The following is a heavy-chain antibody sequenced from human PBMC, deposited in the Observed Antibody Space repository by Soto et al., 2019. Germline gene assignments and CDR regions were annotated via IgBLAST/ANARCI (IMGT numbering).Heavy chain of an antibody. V-gene: IGHV4-39*01. CDR1: GGSISSSSYY. Sequence: SETLSLTCTVSGGSISSSSYYWGWIRQPPGKGLEWIGSIYYSGSTYYNPSLKSRVTISVDTSKNQFSLKLSSVTAADTAVYYCARHDSSGYYRRPFDYWGQGTLVTVSS. J-gene: IGHJ4*02. CDR3: ARHDSSGYYRRPFDY. D-gene: IGHD3-22*01. CDR2: IYYSGST.